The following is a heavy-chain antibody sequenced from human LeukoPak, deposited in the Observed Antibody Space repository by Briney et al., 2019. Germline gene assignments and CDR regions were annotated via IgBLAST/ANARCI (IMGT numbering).Heavy chain of an antibody. Sequence: GGSLRLSCAASGFTFYNYAMHWVRQAPGKGLEWVAVISYDGSNKYYADSVKGRFTISRDDSKNTLSLQMNSLRVEDTAVYYCGRDLAWGAFDYWGQGTLVTVSS. CDR1: GFTFYNYA. V-gene: IGHV3-30*04. D-gene: IGHD7-27*01. CDR3: GRDLAWGAFDY. J-gene: IGHJ4*02. CDR2: ISYDGSNK.